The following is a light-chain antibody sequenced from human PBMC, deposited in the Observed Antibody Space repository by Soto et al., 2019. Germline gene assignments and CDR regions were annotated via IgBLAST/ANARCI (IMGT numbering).Light chain of an antibody. CDR2: DAS. Sequence: DIQMTQSPSTLSASVGDRVTITCRASQSLLRSLAWYQQKAGKAPKLLIYDASNLQSGLPSRFSGSGSGTEFTLTISGLQPDDFATYYCQQYIAYSYSFGQGTKLEIK. J-gene: IGKJ2*01. CDR3: QQYIAYSYS. V-gene: IGKV1-5*01. CDR1: QSLLRS.